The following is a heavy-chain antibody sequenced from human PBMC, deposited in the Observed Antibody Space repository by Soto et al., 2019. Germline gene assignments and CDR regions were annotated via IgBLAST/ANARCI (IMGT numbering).Heavy chain of an antibody. CDR1: GGSIRSGGYS. Sequence: SETLSLTCAVSGGSIRSGGYSWSWIRQPPGKGLEWIGYIYHSGSTYYNPSLKSRVTISVDRSKNQFSLKLSSVTAADTAVYYCARDPNYYDSSGYYYDSDDYWGQGTLVTVSS. J-gene: IGHJ4*02. CDR3: ARDPNYYDSSGYYYDSDDY. CDR2: IYHSGST. D-gene: IGHD3-22*01. V-gene: IGHV4-30-2*01.